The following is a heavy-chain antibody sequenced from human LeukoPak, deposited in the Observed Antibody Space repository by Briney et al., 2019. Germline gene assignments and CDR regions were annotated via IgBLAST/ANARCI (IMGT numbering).Heavy chain of an antibody. Sequence: SVRVSCKASGGTFSSYAISWVRQAPGQGLEWMGGIIPIFGTANYAQKFQGRVTITADESTSTAYMELSSLRSEDTAVYYCARSTVAGNAGYFQHWGQGTLVTVSS. CDR1: GGTFSSYA. J-gene: IGHJ1*01. CDR3: ARSTVAGNAGYFQH. CDR2: IIPIFGTA. V-gene: IGHV1-69*13. D-gene: IGHD6-19*01.